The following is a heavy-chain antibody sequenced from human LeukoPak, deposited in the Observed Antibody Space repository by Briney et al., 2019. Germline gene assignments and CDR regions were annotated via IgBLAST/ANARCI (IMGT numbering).Heavy chain of an antibody. J-gene: IGHJ4*02. V-gene: IGHV4-38-2*02. CDR3: ARDPYYYGSGLFDY. CDR2: IFHSGST. CDR1: GYSLTSGYY. Sequence: SETLSLTCTVSGYSLTSGYYWGWIRQPPGKGLEWIASIFHSGSTFYNPSVNSRVTISVDTSKNQFSLTLRSVTAADTAVYYCARDPYYYGSGLFDYWGQGTLDTVSS. D-gene: IGHD3-10*01.